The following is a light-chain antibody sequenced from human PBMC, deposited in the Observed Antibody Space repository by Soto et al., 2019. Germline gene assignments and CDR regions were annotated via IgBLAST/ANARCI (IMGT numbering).Light chain of an antibody. CDR2: QTS. V-gene: IGKV3-20*01. J-gene: IGKJ1*01. CDR1: QYINTR. Sequence: EVVLTQSPGTLSSFPGDRVTLSCRASQYINTRLAWYQHRPGQAPRLLIYQTSIRAAGIPARFSASGTGTDFTLTISRLEPEDFAVYYCQQYGSSGTFGQGTKVDI. CDR3: QQYGSSGT.